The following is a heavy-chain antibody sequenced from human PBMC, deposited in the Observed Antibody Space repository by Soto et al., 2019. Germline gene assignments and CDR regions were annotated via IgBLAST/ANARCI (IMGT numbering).Heavy chain of an antibody. CDR3: ARPDRRDGWFDP. J-gene: IGHJ5*02. V-gene: IGHV4-4*02. Sequence: QVQLQESGPGLVKPSGTLSLTCAVSGGSISSSNWWSWVRQPPGKGLEWIGEIYHSGSTNYNPSHISRVTKSVDKSKNKFSLKLSSVTAADTAVYYCARPDRRDGWFDPWGQGTLVTFSS. CDR2: IYHSGST. CDR1: GGSISSSNW.